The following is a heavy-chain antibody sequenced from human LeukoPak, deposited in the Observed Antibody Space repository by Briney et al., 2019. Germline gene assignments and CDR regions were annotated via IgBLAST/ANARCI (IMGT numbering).Heavy chain of an antibody. CDR3: ARDRLHQNY. Sequence: SETLSLTRTVSGGSISSYYWSWIRQPPGKGLEWIGYIYYSGSTNYNPSLKSRVTISVDTSKNRFSLKLSSVTTADTAVYYCARDRLHQNYWGQGTLVTVSS. CDR1: GGSISSYY. CDR2: IYYSGST. D-gene: IGHD4-11*01. J-gene: IGHJ4*02. V-gene: IGHV4-59*01.